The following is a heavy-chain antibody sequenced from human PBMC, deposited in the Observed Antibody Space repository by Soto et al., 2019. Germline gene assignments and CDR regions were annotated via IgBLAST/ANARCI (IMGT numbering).Heavy chain of an antibody. V-gene: IGHV1-69*12. CDR3: ARDLGSGYDPGDY. J-gene: IGHJ4*02. Sequence: QVQLVQSGAEVKKPGSSVKVSCKTSGDIFSGYSISWVRQAPGQGLEWMGGIIPIFGTTNYAQRFHGRVTITADQSTSTVYMELYSLNSEDTAVYYCARDLGSGYDPGDYWGQGTLVTVSS. CDR1: GDIFSGYS. D-gene: IGHD5-12*01. CDR2: IIPIFGTT.